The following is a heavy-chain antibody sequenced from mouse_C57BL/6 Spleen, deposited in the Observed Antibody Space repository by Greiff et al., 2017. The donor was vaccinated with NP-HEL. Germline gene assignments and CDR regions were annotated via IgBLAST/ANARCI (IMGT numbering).Heavy chain of an antibody. CDR1: GYAFSSSW. Sequence: QVQLQQSGPELVKPGASVKISCKASGYAFSSSWMNWVKQRPGKGLEWIGRIYPGDGDTNYNGKFKGKATLTADKSSSTAYMQLSSLTSEDSAVYFCAPNSWYFDVWGTGTTVTVSS. D-gene: IGHD4-1*01. CDR3: APNSWYFDV. CDR2: IYPGDGDT. V-gene: IGHV1-82*01. J-gene: IGHJ1*03.